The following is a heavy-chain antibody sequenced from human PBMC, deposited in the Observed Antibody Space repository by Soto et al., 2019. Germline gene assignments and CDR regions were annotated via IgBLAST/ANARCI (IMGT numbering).Heavy chain of an antibody. D-gene: IGHD3-16*02. CDR1: GFTFSSYS. V-gene: IGHV3-48*01. CDR2: ISSSSSTI. CDR3: ARDSNDYIWGSYRDDY. J-gene: IGHJ4*02. Sequence: GGSLRLSCAASGFTFSSYSMNWVRQAPGKGLEWVSYISSSSSTIYYADSVKGRFTISRDNAKNSLYLQMNSLRAEDTAVYYCARDSNDYIWGSYRDDYWGQGTLVTVSS.